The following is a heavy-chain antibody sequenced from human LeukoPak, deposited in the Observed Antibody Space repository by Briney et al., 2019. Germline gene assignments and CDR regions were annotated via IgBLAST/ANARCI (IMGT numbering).Heavy chain of an antibody. CDR1: GYTFTSYG. D-gene: IGHD2-2*02. V-gene: IGHV1-18*01. CDR3: ARDGGIVVVPAAIDYYYYMDV. Sequence: ASVKVFCKASGYTFTSYGISWVRQAPGKGLEWMGWISGYNGNTNYAQKLQGRVTMTTDTSTSTAYMELRSLRSDDTAVYYCARDGGIVVVPAAIDYYYYMDVWGKGTTVTVSS. CDR2: ISGYNGNT. J-gene: IGHJ6*03.